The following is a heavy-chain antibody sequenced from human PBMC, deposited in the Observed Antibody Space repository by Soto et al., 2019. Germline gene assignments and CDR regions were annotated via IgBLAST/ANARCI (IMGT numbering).Heavy chain of an antibody. CDR1: GYTFTGYY. CDR2: INPNSGGT. Sequence: ASVKVSCKASGYTFTGYYMHWVLQAPGQGLEWMGWINPNSGGTNYAQKFQGRVTMTRDTSISTAYMELSRLRSDDTAVYYCARASPIRPGQSRLQLTIKNWFDPWGQGTLVTVSS. CDR3: ARASPIRPGQSRLQLTIKNWFDP. D-gene: IGHD1-1*01. J-gene: IGHJ5*02. V-gene: IGHV1-2*02.